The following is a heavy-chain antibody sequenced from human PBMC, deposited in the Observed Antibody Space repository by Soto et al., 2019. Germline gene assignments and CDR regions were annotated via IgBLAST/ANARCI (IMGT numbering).Heavy chain of an antibody. CDR3: AKRDKYYFDS. Sequence: PGGSLRLSSAASGFTFSSYAMSWVRQAPGRGLEWVSTIGSSGTGHYADSVKGQFTISRDNSKNTLYLQMNSLRAEDTAVYYCAKRDKYYFDSWGQGTLVTVSS. CDR1: GFTFSSYA. CDR2: IGSSGTG. V-gene: IGHV3-23*01. J-gene: IGHJ4*02.